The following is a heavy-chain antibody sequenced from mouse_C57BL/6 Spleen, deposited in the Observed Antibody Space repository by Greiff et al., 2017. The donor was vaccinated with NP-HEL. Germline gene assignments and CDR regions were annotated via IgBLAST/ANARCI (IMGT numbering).Heavy chain of an antibody. CDR3: VRQRDSNYVAMDY. D-gene: IGHD2-5*01. CDR1: GFSFNTYA. J-gene: IGHJ4*01. CDR2: IRSKSNNYAT. Sequence: EVQLVESGGGLVQPKGSLKLSCAASGFSFNTYAMNWVRQAPGKGLEWVARIRSKSNNYATYYADSVKDRFTISRDDSESMLYLQMNNLKTEGTAMYYCVRQRDSNYVAMDYWGQGTSVTVSS. V-gene: IGHV10-1*01.